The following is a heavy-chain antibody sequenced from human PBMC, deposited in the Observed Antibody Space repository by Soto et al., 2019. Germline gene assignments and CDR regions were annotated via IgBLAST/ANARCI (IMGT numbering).Heavy chain of an antibody. CDR3: ATEMISLIPLLDY. CDR1: GYTFSSHS. CDR2: ISDDGNKK. J-gene: IGHJ4*02. V-gene: IGHV3-30*04. Sequence: VGSLRLSCTASGYTFSSHSIHWVRQAPGKGLAWVAVISDDGNKKFYADSVKGRFTISRDNSKNTLYLHMDSLGPEDTALYYFATEMISLIPLLDYWGQGTLVTVSS. D-gene: IGHD3-16*01.